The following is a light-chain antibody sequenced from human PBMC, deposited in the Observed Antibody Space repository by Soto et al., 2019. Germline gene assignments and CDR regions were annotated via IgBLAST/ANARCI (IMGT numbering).Light chain of an antibody. Sequence: ITQSXSXLSXSXXXRAGLSXXASQSVSSNLAWYQQKPGQAPRLLIYGASTRATGIPARFSGSGSGTEFTLTISSLQSEDFAVYYCQQYNNWPRTFGQGTKVDI. CDR1: QSVSSN. J-gene: IGKJ1*01. CDR2: GAS. V-gene: IGKV3-15*01. CDR3: QQYNNWPRT.